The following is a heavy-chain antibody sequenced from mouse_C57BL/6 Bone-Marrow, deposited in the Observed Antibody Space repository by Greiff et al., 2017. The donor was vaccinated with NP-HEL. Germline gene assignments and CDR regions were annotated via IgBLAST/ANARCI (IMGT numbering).Heavy chain of an antibody. CDR1: GYTFTSYW. D-gene: IGHD1-1*01. CDR2: IHPNSGST. CDR3: ARDGSSYEDFDY. V-gene: IGHV1-64*01. J-gene: IGHJ2*01. Sequence: QVQLKQPGAELVKPGASVKLSCKASGYTFTSYWMHWVKQRPGQGLEWIGMIHPNSGSTNYNEKFKSKATLTVDKSSSTAYMQLSSLTSEDSAVYYCARDGSSYEDFDYWGQGTTLTVSS.